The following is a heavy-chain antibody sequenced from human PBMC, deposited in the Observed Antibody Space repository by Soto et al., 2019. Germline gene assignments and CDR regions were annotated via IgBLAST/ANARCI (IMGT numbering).Heavy chain of an antibody. J-gene: IGHJ5*02. CDR3: ASSVRYSSSPRGPNWFDP. Sequence: VKVSYKASGGTFSSYAISWVRQAPGQGLEWMGGIIPIFGTANYAQKFQGRVTITADESTSTAYMELSSLRSEDTAVYYCASSVRYSSSPRGPNWFDPWGQGTLVTVSS. V-gene: IGHV1-69*13. CDR2: IIPIFGTA. D-gene: IGHD6-6*01. CDR1: GGTFSSYA.